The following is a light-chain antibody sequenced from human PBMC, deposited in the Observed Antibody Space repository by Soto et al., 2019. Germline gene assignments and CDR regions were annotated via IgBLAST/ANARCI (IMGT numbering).Light chain of an antibody. J-gene: IGKJ1*01. CDR1: QSVDIN. V-gene: IGKV3-15*01. Sequence: IVMTQSPATLSVSPWDRVTLSCRASQSVDINFGWYQQKPGHAPRLLIYGASTRATDMSGGFSGRASGTEFTLTITSLLYEDFALYYCHQYHNLWTFGQGTKVDI. CDR3: HQYHNLWT. CDR2: GAS.